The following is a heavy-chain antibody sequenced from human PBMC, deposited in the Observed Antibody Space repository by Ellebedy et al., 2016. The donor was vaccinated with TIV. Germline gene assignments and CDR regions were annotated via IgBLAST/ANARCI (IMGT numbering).Heavy chain of an antibody. J-gene: IGHJ4*02. CDR3: ARMQDLEYGDYGLDY. Sequence: SGPTLVKPTQTLTLTCTFSGFSLSTSGMCVSWIRQPPGKALEWLARIDWDDDKYYSTSLKTRLTISKDTSKNQVVLTMTNMDPVDTATYYCARMQDLEYGDYGLDYWGQGTLVTVSS. CDR2: IDWDDDK. V-gene: IGHV2-70*11. CDR1: GFSLSTSGMC. D-gene: IGHD4-17*01.